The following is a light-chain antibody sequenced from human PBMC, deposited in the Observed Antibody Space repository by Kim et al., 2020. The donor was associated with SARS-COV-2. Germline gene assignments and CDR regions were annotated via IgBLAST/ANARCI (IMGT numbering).Light chain of an antibody. Sequence: GKRVTITCSGSRSNIGVKSEYWFQQLPGTAPKLLIYGNSQRPSGVPDRFSASKSGTSASLAVSGLRSDDEADFYCAAWDDSLSAWVFGGGTQLTVL. V-gene: IGLV1-47*01. J-gene: IGLJ3*02. CDR2: GNS. CDR1: RSNIGVKS. CDR3: AAWDDSLSAWV.